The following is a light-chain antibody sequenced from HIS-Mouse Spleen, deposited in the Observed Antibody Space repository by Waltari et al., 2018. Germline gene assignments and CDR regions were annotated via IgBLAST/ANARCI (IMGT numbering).Light chain of an antibody. CDR2: QDS. J-gene: IGLJ2*01. Sequence: SYELTQPPPVSVSPGQTASITCSGDKLGDNNACGYQQNPGQSPVLVIYQDSKRPSGIPERFSGSNSGNTATLTISGTQAMDEADYYCQAWDSSTAVFGGGTKLTVL. CDR1: KLGDNN. CDR3: QAWDSSTAV. V-gene: IGLV3-1*01.